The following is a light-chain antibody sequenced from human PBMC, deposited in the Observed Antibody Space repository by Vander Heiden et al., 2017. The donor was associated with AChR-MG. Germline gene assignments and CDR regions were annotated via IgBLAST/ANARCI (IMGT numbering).Light chain of an antibody. CDR3: QAWESSTVV. V-gene: IGLV3-1*01. CDR2: RDD. J-gene: IGLJ3*02. Sequence: SYELTQPPSVSVSPGQTASITCSGDEVGTKYVSWYQKKPGQSPVLVIYRDDERPSEIPERFSGSNAGNTATLTIRGTQPLDEGDYFCQAWESSTVVFGGGTKLTVL. CDR1: EVGTKY.